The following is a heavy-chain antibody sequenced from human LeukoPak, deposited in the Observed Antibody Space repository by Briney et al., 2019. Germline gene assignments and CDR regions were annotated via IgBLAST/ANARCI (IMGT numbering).Heavy chain of an antibody. CDR3: ATIKRGNIYGYFDF. V-gene: IGHV4-59*11. Sequence: SETLSLTCTVPGGSISSHYWSWLRQPPGKGLEWIGYMYDTRSTKDNPSLKSRVTLSADTSKNQFSLRLSSVTAADTAVYYCATIKRGNIYGYFDFWGQGILVTVSS. J-gene: IGHJ4*02. CDR2: MYDTRST. D-gene: IGHD5-18*01. CDR1: GGSISSHY.